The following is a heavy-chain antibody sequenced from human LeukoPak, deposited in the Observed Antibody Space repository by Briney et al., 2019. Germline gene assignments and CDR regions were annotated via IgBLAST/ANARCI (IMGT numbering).Heavy chain of an antibody. J-gene: IGHJ4*02. V-gene: IGHV4-61*02. Sequence: SQTLSLTCTVSGGSISSGSYYWSWIRQPAGKGLEWIGRIYTSGSTNYNPSLKSRVTISVDTSKNQFSPKLSSVTAADTAVYYCARDVGYCSSTSCYSSGWYDYWGQGTLVTVSS. CDR1: GGSISSGSYY. CDR3: ARDVGYCSSTSCYSSGWYDY. D-gene: IGHD2-2*02. CDR2: IYTSGST.